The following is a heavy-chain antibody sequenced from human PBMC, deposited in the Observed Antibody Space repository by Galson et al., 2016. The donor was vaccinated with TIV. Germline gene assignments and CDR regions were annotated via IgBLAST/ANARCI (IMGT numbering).Heavy chain of an antibody. CDR3: ARGVGDGYTFSHIDN. D-gene: IGHD5-24*01. V-gene: IGHV4-38-2*01. CDR2: IYHSGKT. Sequence: SETLSLTCAVSGYSISSGYYWGWIRQPPGKGLEWIGSIYHSGKTYYNPSFESRVTISIDTSKNQFSLKLTSVTAADTAVYYCARGVGDGYTFSHIDNWGQGTLVTVSS. CDR1: GYSISSGYY. J-gene: IGHJ4*02.